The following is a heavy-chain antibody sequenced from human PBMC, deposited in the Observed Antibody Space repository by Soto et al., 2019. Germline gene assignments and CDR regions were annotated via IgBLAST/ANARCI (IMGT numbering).Heavy chain of an antibody. D-gene: IGHD4-17*01. CDR3: ARALRALYPNGMDV. CDR2: INAGNGDT. V-gene: IGHV1-3*01. CDR1: GYTFISYT. J-gene: IGHJ6*02. Sequence: ASVKVSCKASGYTFISYTMHWVRQAPGQRLEWMGWINAGNGDTKYSQKFQGRVTITRDTSANTAYMELSSLRAEDTAVYYCARALRALYPNGMDVWGQGTTVTVSS.